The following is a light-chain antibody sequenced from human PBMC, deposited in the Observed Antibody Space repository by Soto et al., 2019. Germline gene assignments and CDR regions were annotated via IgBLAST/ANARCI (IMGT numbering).Light chain of an antibody. CDR3: QQYGSSPLYT. V-gene: IGKV3-20*01. CDR2: GAS. Sequence: EIVLTQSPGTLSLSPRERATRSCRASQSVSSSYLAWYQQKPGQAPRLLIYGASSRATGIPDRFSGSGSGTDFTLTISILEPEDFAVYYCQQYGSSPLYTFGQGTKLEIK. J-gene: IGKJ2*01. CDR1: QSVSSSY.